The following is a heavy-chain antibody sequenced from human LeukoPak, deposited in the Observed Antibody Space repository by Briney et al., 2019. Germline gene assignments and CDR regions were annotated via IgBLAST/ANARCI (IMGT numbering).Heavy chain of an antibody. CDR2: IWYDGSNK. CDR1: GFTFSSYG. V-gene: IGHV3-33*01. Sequence: PGRSLRLSCAASGFTFSSYGMHWVRQAPGKGLEWVAVIWYDGSNKYYADSVKGRFTISRDNSKNTLYLQMNSLRAEDTAVYYCARGYALYSGRYIDFDYWGQGTLVTVSS. CDR3: ARGYALYSGRYIDFDY. J-gene: IGHJ4*02. D-gene: IGHD1-26*01.